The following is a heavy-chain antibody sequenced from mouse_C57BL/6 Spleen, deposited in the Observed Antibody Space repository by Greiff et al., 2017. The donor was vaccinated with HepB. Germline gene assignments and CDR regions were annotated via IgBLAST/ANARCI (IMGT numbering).Heavy chain of an antibody. CDR1: GYTFTDYE. J-gene: IGHJ2*01. CDR3: TRDYDYDDVSPFDY. Sequence: QVQLKESGAELVRPGASVTLSCKASGYTFTDYEMHWVKQTPVHGLEWIGAIDPETGGTAYNQKFKGKAILTADKSSSTAYMELRSLTSEDSAVYYCTRDYDYDDVSPFDYWGQGTTLTVSS. CDR2: IDPETGGT. V-gene: IGHV1-15*01. D-gene: IGHD2-4*01.